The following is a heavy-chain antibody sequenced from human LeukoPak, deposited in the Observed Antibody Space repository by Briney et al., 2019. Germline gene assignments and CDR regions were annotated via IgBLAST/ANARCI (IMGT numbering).Heavy chain of an antibody. V-gene: IGHV1-18*01. Sequence: GASVKVSCKASGGTFSSYAISWVRQAPGQGLEWMGWISAYNGNTNYAQKLQGRVTMTTDTSTSTAYMELRSLRSDDTAVYYCARDTYYDILTGYRNYYFDYWGQGTLVTVSS. J-gene: IGHJ4*02. CDR2: ISAYNGNT. CDR1: GGTFSSYA. CDR3: ARDTYYDILTGYRNYYFDY. D-gene: IGHD3-9*01.